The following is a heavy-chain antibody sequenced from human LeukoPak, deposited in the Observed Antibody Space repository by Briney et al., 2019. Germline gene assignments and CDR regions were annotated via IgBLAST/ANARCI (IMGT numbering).Heavy chain of an antibody. V-gene: IGHV1-46*01. J-gene: IGHJ4*02. D-gene: IGHD1-26*01. CDR2: INPSGGST. Sequence: GASVKVSCKASGYTFTSYYMHWVRQVPGQGLEWMGIINPSGGSTSYAQKLQGRVTMTTDTSTSTAYMELRSLRSDDTAVYYCARASLELLGDGYWGQGTLVTVSS. CDR1: GYTFTSYY. CDR3: ARASLELLGDGY.